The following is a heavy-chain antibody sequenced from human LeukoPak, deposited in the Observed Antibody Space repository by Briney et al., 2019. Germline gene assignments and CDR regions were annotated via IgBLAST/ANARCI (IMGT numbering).Heavy chain of an antibody. Sequence: SETLSLTCVVSGGSISSRYWSWIRQPPGKGLEWIGEINHSGSTNYNPSLKSRVTISVDTSKNQFSLKLSSVTAADTAVYYCAREGVYYYYYMDVWGKGTTVTVSS. CDR1: GGSISSRY. J-gene: IGHJ6*03. CDR2: INHSGST. D-gene: IGHD2-8*01. V-gene: IGHV4-34*01. CDR3: AREGVYYYYYMDV.